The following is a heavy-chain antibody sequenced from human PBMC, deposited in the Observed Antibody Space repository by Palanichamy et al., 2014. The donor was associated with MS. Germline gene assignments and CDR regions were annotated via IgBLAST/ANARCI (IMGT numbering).Heavy chain of an antibody. V-gene: IGHV4-39*01. J-gene: IGHJ4*02. D-gene: IGHD6-13*01. CDR2: IDYSGTT. CDR3: ARRVRGNRSSSWYLIDY. CDR1: GGSISSSSYS. Sequence: QLQLQESGPGLVKPSETLSLTCTVSGGSISSSSYSWGWIRQPPGKGLEWIGSIDYSGTTHYNLALKSRVTISVGTSKNQFSLKLSSVTAADTAVYYCARRVRGNRSSSWYLIDYWGQGTLVTVAS.